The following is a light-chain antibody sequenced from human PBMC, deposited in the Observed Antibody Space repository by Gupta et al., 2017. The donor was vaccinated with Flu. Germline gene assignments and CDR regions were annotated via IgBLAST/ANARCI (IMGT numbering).Light chain of an antibody. J-gene: IGLJ3*02. Sequence: QSALTQPASVSGSPGQSITVSCTGTNSDVGLYNFVSRYQQHPGKVPKLMIYNVTNRPFGVSSRFSGSKSGNTASLTISGLQPEDESDYYCTSHASGSSTVFGGGTKVTVL. CDR2: NVT. CDR3: TSHASGSSTV. V-gene: IGLV2-14*03. CDR1: NSDVGLYNF.